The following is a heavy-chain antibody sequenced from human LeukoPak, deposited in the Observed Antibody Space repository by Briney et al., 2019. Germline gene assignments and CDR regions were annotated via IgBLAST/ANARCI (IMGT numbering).Heavy chain of an antibody. V-gene: IGHV4-39*01. D-gene: IGHD4-17*01. Sequence: KPGGSLRLSCAASGFTFSSYAMSWVRQAPGKGLEWIGRIYYSGSTYYNPSLKSRVTISVDTSKNQFSLKLSSVTAADTAVYYCARSIDLDYGDYGTWFDPWGQGTLVTVSS. CDR2: IYYSGST. CDR1: GFTFSSYA. CDR3: ARSIDLDYGDYGTWFDP. J-gene: IGHJ5*02.